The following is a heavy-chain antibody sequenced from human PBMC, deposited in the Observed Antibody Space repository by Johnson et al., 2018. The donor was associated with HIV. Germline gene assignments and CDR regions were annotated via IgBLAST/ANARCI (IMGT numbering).Heavy chain of an antibody. CDR2: IWYDGSNK. Sequence: QVQLVESGGDLVQSGGSLRLSCAVSGISVSVNYMSWVRQSPGKGLEWVANIWYDGSNKYYADSVKGRFTISRDNSKNTLYLQMNSLRVEDTAVYYCARVEQLGAFDIWGQGTMVTVSS. D-gene: IGHD6-6*01. CDR3: ARVEQLGAFDI. CDR1: GISVSVNY. V-gene: IGHV3-33*08. J-gene: IGHJ3*02.